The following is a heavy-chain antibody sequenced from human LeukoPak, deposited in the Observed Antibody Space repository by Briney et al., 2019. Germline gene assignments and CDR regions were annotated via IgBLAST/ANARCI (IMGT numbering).Heavy chain of an antibody. V-gene: IGHV1-18*01. CDR1: GYTFTSYG. D-gene: IGHD3-22*01. J-gene: IGHJ4*02. Sequence: ASVKVSCTASGYTFTSYGISWVRQAPGQGLEWMGGISAYNGNTNYAQKLQGRVTMTTDTSTSTAYMELRSLRSDDTAVYYCAREISATYYDRSGYYIFGYWGPGTLVPVSS. CDR3: AREISATYYDRSGYYIFGY. CDR2: ISAYNGNT.